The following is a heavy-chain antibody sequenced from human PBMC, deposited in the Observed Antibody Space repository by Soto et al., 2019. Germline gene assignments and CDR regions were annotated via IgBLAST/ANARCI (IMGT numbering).Heavy chain of an antibody. CDR1: GFTFRSYA. CDR2: ISESGGST. Sequence: PGGSLRLSCAASGFTFRSYAMSWVRQAPGKGLEWVSAISESGGSTYYADSVKGRFTISRDNSKNTLYLQMNSLRAEDTAVYYCAKDKPGTTAFDICGRGTLVTVSS. J-gene: IGHJ3*02. V-gene: IGHV3-23*01. D-gene: IGHD1-1*01. CDR3: AKDKPGTTAFDI.